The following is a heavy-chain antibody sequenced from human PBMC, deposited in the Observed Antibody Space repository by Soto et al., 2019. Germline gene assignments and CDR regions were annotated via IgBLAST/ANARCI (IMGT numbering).Heavy chain of an antibody. V-gene: IGHV3-74*01. Sequence: GGSLRLSCAASGFTFSNYWMNWVRQAPGKGLGWVSRINSDGGSTRHADSVQGRFTISRDKAKNTLYLQMNSLRAEDTAVYYCTRRERGYNGMDVWGQGTTVTVSS. CDR1: GFTFSNYW. D-gene: IGHD1-1*01. J-gene: IGHJ6*02. CDR2: INSDGGST. CDR3: TRRERGYNGMDV.